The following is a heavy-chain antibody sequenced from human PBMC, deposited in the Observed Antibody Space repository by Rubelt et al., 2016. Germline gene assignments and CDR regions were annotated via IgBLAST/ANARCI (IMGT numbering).Heavy chain of an antibody. Sequence: QVQLQESGPGLVKPSETLSLTCAVSGVSISPYYWTWIRQPPGKGLEWIGYVYSSGSTNYNPSLKSRVTISVDTSKNQFSLNLISGTAADTAVYYCTRGGVRGNWFDPWGQGTLVTVSS. J-gene: IGHJ5*02. CDR2: VYSSGST. D-gene: IGHD3-10*01. V-gene: IGHV4-59*01. CDR3: TRGGVRGNWFDP. CDR1: GVSISPYY.